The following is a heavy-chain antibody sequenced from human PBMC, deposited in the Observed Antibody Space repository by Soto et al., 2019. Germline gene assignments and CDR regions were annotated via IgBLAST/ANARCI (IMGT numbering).Heavy chain of an antibody. CDR2: IKQDGSEK. V-gene: IGHV3-7*01. CDR3: ARDQGYYDSSGYYFQH. Sequence: EVQLVESGGGLVQPGGSLRLACAASGFTFSSYWMSWVRQAPGKGLEWVANIKQDGSEKYYVDSVKGRFTISRDNAKNSLYLQMNSLRAEDTAVYYCARDQGYYDSSGYYFQHWGQGTLVTVSS. J-gene: IGHJ1*01. D-gene: IGHD3-22*01. CDR1: GFTFSSYW.